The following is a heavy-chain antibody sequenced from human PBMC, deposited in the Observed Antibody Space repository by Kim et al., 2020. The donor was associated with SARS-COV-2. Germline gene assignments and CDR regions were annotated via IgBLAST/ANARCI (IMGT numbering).Heavy chain of an antibody. Sequence: GGSLRLSCAASGFTFSSYCMHWVRQAPGKGLEWVAVIWNDGSNKYSADSVKGRFTITRDNSKNTLYLQMNSLRAEDTAVYYCARDFGFGESTGADYWGQGTLFT. CDR2: IWNDGSNK. CDR3: ARDFGFGESTGADY. CDR1: GFTFSSYC. D-gene: IGHD3-10*01. J-gene: IGHJ4*02. V-gene: IGHV3-33*01.